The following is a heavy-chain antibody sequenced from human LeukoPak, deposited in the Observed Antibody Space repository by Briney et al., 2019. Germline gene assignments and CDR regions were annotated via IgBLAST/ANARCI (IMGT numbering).Heavy chain of an antibody. CDR1: GFTFSSYS. D-gene: IGHD3-16*01. CDR2: ISSSSSYI. V-gene: IGHV3-21*01. J-gene: IGHJ5*02. Sequence: GGSLRLSCAASGFTFSSYSMNWVRQAPGKGLEWVSSISSSSSYIYYADSVKGRFTISRDNAKNSLYLQMNSLRAEDMAVYYCARDWAANNWFDPWGQGTLVTVSS. CDR3: ARDWAANNWFDP.